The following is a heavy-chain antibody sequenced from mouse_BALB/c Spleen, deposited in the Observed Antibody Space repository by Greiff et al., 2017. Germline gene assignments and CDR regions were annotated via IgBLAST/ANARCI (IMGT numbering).Heavy chain of an antibody. CDR2: ISNGGGST. CDR3: ARHEGYYYGSSYVGYFDV. Sequence: EVQRVESGGGLVQPGGSLKLSCAASGFTFSSYTMSWVRQTPEKRLEWVAYISNGGGSTYYPDTVKGRFTISRDNAKNTLYLQMSSLKSEDTAMYYCARHEGYYYGSSYVGYFDVWGAGTTVTVSS. D-gene: IGHD1-1*01. CDR1: GFTFSSYT. V-gene: IGHV5-12-2*01. J-gene: IGHJ1*01.